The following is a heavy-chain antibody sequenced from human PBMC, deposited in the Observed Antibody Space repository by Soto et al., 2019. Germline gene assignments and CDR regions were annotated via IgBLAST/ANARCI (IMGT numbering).Heavy chain of an antibody. CDR1: RGSFNAYS. J-gene: IGHJ6*02. CDR2: IDHSGST. CDR3: ARGLRYSGMDV. V-gene: IGHV4-34*01. Sequence: SETLSLTCAVHRGSFNAYSWTWIRQPPGKGLEWVGEIDHSGSTNYNPALKSRITMSVDTSKNQFSLNVSSVTAADTAIYYCARGLRYSGMDVWGQGSTVTVSS.